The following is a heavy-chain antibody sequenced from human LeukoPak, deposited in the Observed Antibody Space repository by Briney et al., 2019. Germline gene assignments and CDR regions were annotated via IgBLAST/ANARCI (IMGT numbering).Heavy chain of an antibody. D-gene: IGHD4-11*01. CDR3: ARETDYSNPNYFDP. Sequence: PSETLSLTCAVSGVSISSSYWWSWVRQPPGKGLEWVGQISRSDSTNYNPSLRSRVTISIDKSRNQFSLHLISVTAADTAVYYCARETDYSNPNYFDPWGQGTLVTVSS. J-gene: IGHJ5*02. CDR1: GVSISSSYW. V-gene: IGHV4-4*02. CDR2: ISRSDST.